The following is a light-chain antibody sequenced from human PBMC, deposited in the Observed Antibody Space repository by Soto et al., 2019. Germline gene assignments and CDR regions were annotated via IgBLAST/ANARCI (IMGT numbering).Light chain of an antibody. CDR3: SSYAGSNRGV. J-gene: IGLJ1*01. CDR2: EVS. V-gene: IGLV2-8*01. CDR1: ISDVGSYNY. Sequence: QSALTQPPSASGSPGQSVTISCTGTISDVGSYNYVAWYQQHPGKAPKLTIYEVSKRPSGVPDRFSGSKSGNTASLTVSGLQAEDEADYYCSSYAGSNRGVFGTGTKLTVL.